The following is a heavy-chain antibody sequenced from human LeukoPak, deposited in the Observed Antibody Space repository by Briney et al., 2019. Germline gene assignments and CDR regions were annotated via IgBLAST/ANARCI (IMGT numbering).Heavy chain of an antibody. CDR3: ATPSSIVVVPAALDY. CDR1: GYTLTELS. V-gene: IGHV1-24*01. J-gene: IGHJ4*02. CDR2: FDPEDGET. Sequence: GASVKVSYKVSGYTLTELSMHWVRQAPGKGLEWMGGFDPEDGETIYAQKFQGRVTMTEDTSTDTAYMELSSLRSEDTAVYYCATPSSIVVVPAALDYWGQGTLVTVSS. D-gene: IGHD2-2*01.